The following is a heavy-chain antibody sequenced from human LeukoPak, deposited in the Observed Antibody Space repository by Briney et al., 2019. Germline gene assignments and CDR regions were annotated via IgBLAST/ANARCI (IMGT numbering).Heavy chain of an antibody. D-gene: IGHD6-19*01. CDR2: ISGSGGST. CDR3: AKDAVAGNNSHYYYYMDV. V-gene: IGHV3-23*01. Sequence: GGSLRLSCAASGFTFSSYAMSWVRQAPGKGLEWVSAISGSGGSTYYADSVKGRFTISRDNSKNTLYLQMNSLRAEDTAVYYCAKDAVAGNNSHYYYYMDVWGKGTTVTVSS. CDR1: GFTFSSYA. J-gene: IGHJ6*03.